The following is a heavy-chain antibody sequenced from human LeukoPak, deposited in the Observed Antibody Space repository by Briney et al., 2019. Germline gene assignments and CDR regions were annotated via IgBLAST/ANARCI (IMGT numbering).Heavy chain of an antibody. Sequence: ASETLSLTCTVSSGSISSSSYYWGWIRQPPGKGLEWIGSIYYSGSTYYNPSLKSRVTISVDTSKNQFSLKLSSVTAADTAVYYCAGTYYYGSGRLNWFDPWGQGTLVTVSS. D-gene: IGHD3-10*01. V-gene: IGHV4-39*01. CDR2: IYYSGST. CDR1: SGSISSSSYY. J-gene: IGHJ5*02. CDR3: AGTYYYGSGRLNWFDP.